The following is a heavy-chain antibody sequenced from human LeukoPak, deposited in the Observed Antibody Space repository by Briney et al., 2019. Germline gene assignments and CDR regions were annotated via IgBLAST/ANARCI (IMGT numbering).Heavy chain of an antibody. Sequence: GGSLRLSCAASGFTFSSYGMHWVRQAPGKGLEWVAVISYDGSNKYYADSVKGRFTISRDNSKNTLYLQMNSLRAEDTAVYYCARAGLSGSYAYWGQGTLVTVSS. V-gene: IGHV3-30*03. CDR1: GFTFSSYG. J-gene: IGHJ4*02. D-gene: IGHD1-26*01. CDR2: ISYDGSNK. CDR3: ARAGLSGSYAY.